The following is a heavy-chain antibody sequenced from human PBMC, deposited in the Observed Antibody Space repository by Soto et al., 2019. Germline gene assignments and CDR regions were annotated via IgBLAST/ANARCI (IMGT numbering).Heavy chain of an antibody. V-gene: IGHV3-23*01. CDR2: ISGSGGST. J-gene: IGHJ4*02. CDR3: AKDLHLDTLAPVYFDY. D-gene: IGHD3-3*01. CDR1: GFTFRSYA. Sequence: RLSCAASGFTFRSYAMSWVRQAPGKGLEWVSAISGSGGSTYYADSVKGRFTISRDNSKNTLYLQMNSLRAEDTAVYYCAKDLHLDTLAPVYFDYCGQRSLVTVSS.